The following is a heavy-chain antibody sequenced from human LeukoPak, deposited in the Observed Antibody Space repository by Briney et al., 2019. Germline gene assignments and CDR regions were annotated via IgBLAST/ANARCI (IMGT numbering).Heavy chain of an antibody. CDR1: GFTFSFYE. D-gene: IGHD2/OR15-2a*01. CDR3: ARGTTYFDY. CDR2: ISSSGSTT. J-gene: IGHJ4*02. V-gene: IGHV3-48*03. Sequence: PGGSLKLSWEASGFTFSFYEMNWVRQAQGKGPEWVSYISSSGSTTYYADSVKGRITISRDNAKNSLYLQMNSLRAEDTAVYYCARGTTYFDYWGQGTLVTVSS.